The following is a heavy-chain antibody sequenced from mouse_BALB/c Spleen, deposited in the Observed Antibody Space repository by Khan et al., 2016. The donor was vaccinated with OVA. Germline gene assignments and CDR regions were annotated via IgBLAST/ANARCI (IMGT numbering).Heavy chain of an antibody. CDR3: TGGGGGNRFAY. CDR1: GYTFTDFT. Sequence: QVQLQQSGAELVRPGVSMKISCKGSGYTFTDFTMHWVKQSHAKSLEWIGVINTYYGHATYNQKFKGKATMTVDKASSTAYMELARLTSEDSAIYDCTGGGGGNRFAYWGQGTLVTVSA. J-gene: IGHJ3*01. V-gene: IGHV1S137*01. CDR2: INTYYGHA.